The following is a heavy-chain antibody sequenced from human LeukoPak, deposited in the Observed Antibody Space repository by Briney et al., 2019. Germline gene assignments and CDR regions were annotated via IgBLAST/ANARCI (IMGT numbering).Heavy chain of an antibody. Sequence: GGSLRLSCAASGFTFSSYAMSWVRQAPGKGLEWVAFIRYDGSNKYYADSVKGRFTISRDNSKNTLYLQMNSLRAEDTAVYYCAKEGNDRNQNYYYYYYMDVWGKGTTVTVSS. CDR2: IRYDGSNK. D-gene: IGHD1-14*01. CDR3: AKEGNDRNQNYYYYYYMDV. J-gene: IGHJ6*03. CDR1: GFTFSSYA. V-gene: IGHV3-30*02.